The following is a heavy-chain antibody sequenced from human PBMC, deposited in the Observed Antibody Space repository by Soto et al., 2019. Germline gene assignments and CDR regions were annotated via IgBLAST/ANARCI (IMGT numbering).Heavy chain of an antibody. J-gene: IGHJ4*02. CDR2: IRSKYDNFAT. CDR3: FCFNSGY. V-gene: IGHV3-73*01. D-gene: IGHD1-26*01. CDR1: GFTFSGSV. Sequence: EVQLVESGGGLVQPGESLKLSCAASGFTFSGSVMHWVRQASGKGLEWIGRIRSKYDNFATAYKLSLKGRFTISRDDSENTAFLQMNSLKIEDTAVYYCFCFNSGYGGQGTLVTVSS.